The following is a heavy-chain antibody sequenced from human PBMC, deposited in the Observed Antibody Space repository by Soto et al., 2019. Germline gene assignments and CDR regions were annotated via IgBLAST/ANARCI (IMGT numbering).Heavy chain of an antibody. CDR3: ARYHYYYCMDV. J-gene: IGHJ6*02. CDR2: MNPNSGNT. CDR1: GYTFTTYD. D-gene: IGHD3-22*01. V-gene: IGHV1-8*01. Sequence: QVQLVQSGAEVRKPGASVKVSCKASGYTFTTYDINWVRQATGQGLEWMGWMNPNSGNTVYAQKFQGRVTMTRNTSSNTAYMELTSLTSADTAVYYCARYHYYYCMDVWGQGTTVTVSS.